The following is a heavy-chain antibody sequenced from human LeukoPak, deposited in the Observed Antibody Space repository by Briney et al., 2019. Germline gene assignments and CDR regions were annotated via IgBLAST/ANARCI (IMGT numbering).Heavy chain of an antibody. Sequence: PGGSLRLSCAASGFTFGNYGLNWVRQTPGKALEWVSYISSSGSTIYYADSVKGRFTISRDNAKNSLYLQMNSLRAEDTAVYYCAELGITMIGGVWGKGTTVTISS. D-gene: IGHD3-10*02. J-gene: IGHJ6*04. CDR2: ISSSGSTI. V-gene: IGHV3-48*03. CDR3: AELGITMIGGV. CDR1: GFTFGNYG.